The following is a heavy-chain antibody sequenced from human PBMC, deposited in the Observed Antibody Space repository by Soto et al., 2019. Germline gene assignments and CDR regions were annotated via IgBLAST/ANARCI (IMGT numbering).Heavy chain of an antibody. V-gene: IGHV3-33*01. CDR2: IWYDGSNK. D-gene: IGHD2-21*01. J-gene: IGHJ4*02. CDR1: GFTFSSYG. Sequence: GGSLRLSCAASGFTFSSYGMHWVRQAPGKGLEWVAVIWYDGSNKYYADSVKGRFTISRDNSKNTLYLQMNSLRAEDTAVYYCARDQVAYCGGDCYSEIAPEYWGQGTLVTVSS. CDR3: ARDQVAYCGGDCYSEIAPEY.